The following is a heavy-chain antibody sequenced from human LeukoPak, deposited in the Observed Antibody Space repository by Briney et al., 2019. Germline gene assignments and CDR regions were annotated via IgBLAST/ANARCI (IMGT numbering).Heavy chain of an antibody. D-gene: IGHD2-21*02. CDR1: GFTFDDYA. CDR2: ISWNSGSI. CDR3: VRGGDNHGFDI. Sequence: GGALRLSCAASGFTFDDYAMHWVRQAPGKGLEWVSDISWNSGSIGYADSVKGRFTISRDNAKNTLYLQMNSLRAEDTAVYYCVRGGDNHGFDIWGQGTMVTVSS. J-gene: IGHJ3*02. V-gene: IGHV3-9*01.